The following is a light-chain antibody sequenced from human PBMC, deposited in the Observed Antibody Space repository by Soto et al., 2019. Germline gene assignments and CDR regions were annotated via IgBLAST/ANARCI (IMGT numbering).Light chain of an antibody. V-gene: IGLV2-14*03. CDR2: DVS. CDR3: SSYTSSATYV. Sequence: SALTQPASVSGSPGQSITISCTGTSSDVGNYNYVSWHQHHPGKAPKLMINDVSNRPSGVSSRFSGSKSGNTASLTISGLQADDEADYYCSSYTSSATYVFGPVTKVTVL. J-gene: IGLJ1*01. CDR1: SSDVGNYNY.